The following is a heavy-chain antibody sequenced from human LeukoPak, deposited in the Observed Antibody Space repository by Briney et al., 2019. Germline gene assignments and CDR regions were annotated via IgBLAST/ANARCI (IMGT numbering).Heavy chain of an antibody. CDR2: IYHTGSA. Sequence: PSETLSLTCSVSGYSFTSGHYWGWIRPPPGKGREWIANIYHTGSAHYNPSLKSRVTISVDTSKNQFFLKLSSVTAADTAVYYCARYCTSTTCILRGFDYWGQGTLVTVSS. J-gene: IGHJ4*02. CDR3: ARYCTSTTCILRGFDY. D-gene: IGHD2-2*01. V-gene: IGHV4-38-2*01. CDR1: GYSFTSGHY.